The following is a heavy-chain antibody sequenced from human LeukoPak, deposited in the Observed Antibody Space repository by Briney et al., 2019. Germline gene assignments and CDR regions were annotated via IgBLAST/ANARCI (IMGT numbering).Heavy chain of an antibody. CDR3: AKDGPLLWFGPTDA. D-gene: IGHD3-10*01. V-gene: IGHV3-23*01. J-gene: IGHJ5*02. Sequence: GGSLRLSCVASGFTFSTYGMSWVRQAPGKGLEWVAAVSSTGSGTYYPDSLKGRFIISRDNSQNAVFLQMNSLRPEDTAFYFCAKDGPLLWFGPTDAWGQGILVTVSS. CDR1: GFTFSTYG. CDR2: VSSTGSGT.